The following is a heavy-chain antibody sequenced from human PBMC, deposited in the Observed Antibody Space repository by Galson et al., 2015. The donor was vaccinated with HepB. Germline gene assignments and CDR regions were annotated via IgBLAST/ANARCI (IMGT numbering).Heavy chain of an antibody. J-gene: IGHJ5*02. Sequence: SLRLSCAASGFTFSSYAMSWVRQAPGKGLEWVSAISGSGGSTYYADSVKGRFTISRDNSKNTLYLQMNSLRAEDTAVYYCAKVRHYDILTGYYTSFDPWGQGTLVTVSS. CDR1: GFTFSSYA. V-gene: IGHV3-23*01. CDR3: AKVRHYDILTGYYTSFDP. D-gene: IGHD3-9*01. CDR2: ISGSGGST.